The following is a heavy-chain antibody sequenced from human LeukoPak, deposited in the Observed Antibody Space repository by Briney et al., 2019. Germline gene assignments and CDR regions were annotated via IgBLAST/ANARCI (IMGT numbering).Heavy chain of an antibody. D-gene: IGHD3-22*01. J-gene: IGHJ4*02. Sequence: WIRQHPGKGLEWVSGISWNSGSMGYADSVKGRFTISRDNAKNSLYLQMNSLRAEDTALYYCAKAGSSGYFSPDRFDYWGQGTLVTVSS. CDR3: AKAGSSGYFSPDRFDY. CDR2: ISWNSGSM. V-gene: IGHV3-9*01.